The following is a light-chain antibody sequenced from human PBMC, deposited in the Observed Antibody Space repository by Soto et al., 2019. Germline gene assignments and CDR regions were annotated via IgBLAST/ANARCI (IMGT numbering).Light chain of an antibody. CDR3: GSWDSSLSAYV. V-gene: IGLV1-51*01. Sequence: QTVVTQPPSVSAAQGQKVTISCSGSSSNIGGNSVSWYQQLPGTAPKLLIYDDDKRPSGIPDRFSGSKSGTSATLGITGFRTGDEADYYCGSWDSSLSAYVFGTGTNFTVL. CDR1: SSNIGGNS. J-gene: IGLJ1*01. CDR2: DDD.